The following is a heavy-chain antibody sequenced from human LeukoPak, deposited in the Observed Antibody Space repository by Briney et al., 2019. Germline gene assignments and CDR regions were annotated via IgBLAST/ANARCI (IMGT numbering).Heavy chain of an antibody. CDR2: IYYSGST. CDR1: GGSISSSSYY. J-gene: IGHJ4*02. CDR3: ARAEHYDYVWGSYRHRYYFDY. Sequence: SETLSLTCTVSGGSISSSSYYWGWIRQPPGTGLEWIGSIYYSGSTYYNPSLKSRVTISVDTSKNQFSLKLSSVTAADTAVYYCARAEHYDYVWGSYRHRYYFDYWGQGTLVTVSS. D-gene: IGHD3-16*02. V-gene: IGHV4-39*07.